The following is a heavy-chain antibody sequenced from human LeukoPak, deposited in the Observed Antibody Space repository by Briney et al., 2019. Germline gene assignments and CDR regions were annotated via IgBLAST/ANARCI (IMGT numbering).Heavy chain of an antibody. J-gene: IGHJ5*02. Sequence: GGSLRLSCAASGFTFNNAWMNWVRQAPGKGLEWVGRIKSKNVGGTTDYAAPVKGRFTISRDDSKNTVHLQMNSLKIEDTAVYYCTSHAAFDPWGQGTLVTVSS. V-gene: IGHV3-15*01. CDR3: TSHAAFDP. CDR2: IKSKNVGGTT. CDR1: GFTFNNAW.